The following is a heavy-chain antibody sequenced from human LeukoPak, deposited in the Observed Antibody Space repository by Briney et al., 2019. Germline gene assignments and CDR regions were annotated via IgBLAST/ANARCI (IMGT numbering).Heavy chain of an antibody. J-gene: IGHJ5*02. Sequence: ASVKVSCKASGYPFTNNYIHWVRQAPGQGLEWMGIINPSDGSTKYAQEFQDRVTMTRDTSTDTVYMELSSLRSDDTAVYYCARVGQQWRTPGIWFDPWGQGTLVTVSS. D-gene: IGHD6-19*01. CDR3: ARVGQQWRTPGIWFDP. CDR1: GYPFTNNY. V-gene: IGHV1-46*01. CDR2: INPSDGST.